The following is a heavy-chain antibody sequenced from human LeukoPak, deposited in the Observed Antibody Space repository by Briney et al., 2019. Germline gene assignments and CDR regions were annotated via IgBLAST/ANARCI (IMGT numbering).Heavy chain of an antibody. CDR1: GFTFSSYA. CDR2: ISSNGGTT. Sequence: GGSLRLSCSASGFTFSSYAMHWVRQAPGKGLEYVSAISSNGGTTYYADSVKGRFTISRDNSKNTLCLQMSSLRVEDTAMYYCVRRYGGYDYWGQGTLVTVSS. D-gene: IGHD5-12*01. V-gene: IGHV3-64D*09. CDR3: VRRYGGYDY. J-gene: IGHJ4*02.